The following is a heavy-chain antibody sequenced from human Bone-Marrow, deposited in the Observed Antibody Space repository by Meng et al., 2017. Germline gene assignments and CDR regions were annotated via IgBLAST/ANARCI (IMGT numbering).Heavy chain of an antibody. D-gene: IGHD3/OR15-3a*01. Sequence: QVQLVESGGGVVQPGRSLRLSCAASGFTFSSYGMHWVRQAPGKGLEWVAVISYDGSNKYYADSVKGRFTISRDNSKNTLYLQMNSLRLEDTAVYYCAKGDFDWGQGTLVTVSS. CDR3: AKGDFD. J-gene: IGHJ4*02. V-gene: IGHV3-30*18. CDR2: ISYDGSNK. CDR1: GFTFSSYG.